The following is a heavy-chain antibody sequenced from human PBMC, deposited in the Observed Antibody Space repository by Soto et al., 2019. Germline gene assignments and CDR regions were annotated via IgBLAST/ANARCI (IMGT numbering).Heavy chain of an antibody. V-gene: IGHV1-69*13. CDR2: IIPIFGTA. Sequence: ASVKVSCKASGGTFSSYAISWVRQAPGQGLEWMGGIIPIFGTANYAQKFQGRVTITADESTSTAYMEQSSLRSEDTAVYYCARDFVGGYNSRYFDYWGQGTLVTV. J-gene: IGHJ4*02. CDR3: ARDFVGGYNSRYFDY. CDR1: GGTFSSYA. D-gene: IGHD5-12*01.